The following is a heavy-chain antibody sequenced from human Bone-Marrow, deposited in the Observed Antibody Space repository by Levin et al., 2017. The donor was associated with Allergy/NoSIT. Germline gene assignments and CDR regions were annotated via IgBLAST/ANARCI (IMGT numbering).Heavy chain of an antibody. V-gene: IGHV3-64D*06. CDR2: INNRGVDT. CDR1: GFAFSNYA. D-gene: IGHD5-12*01. J-gene: IGHJ4*02. CDR3: VKGLGRNIEAPSRGWAFDS. Sequence: PGESLKISCSASGFAFSNYAMHWVRQAPGKGLEYVSVINNRGVDTYYADSVKGRFVISRDNSKNTLDLQISSLRDEDTAVYYCVKGLGRNIEAPSRGWAFDSWGQGTLVTVSS.